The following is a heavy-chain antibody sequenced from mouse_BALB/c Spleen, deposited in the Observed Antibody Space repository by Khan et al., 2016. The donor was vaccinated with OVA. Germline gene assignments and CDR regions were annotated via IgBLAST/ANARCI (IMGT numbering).Heavy chain of an antibody. V-gene: IGHV2-6-4*01. D-gene: IGHD2-14*01. Sequence: QVRLQQSGPGLVAPSQSLSITCTVSGFSLSRYNIHWVRQPPGKGLEWLGMIWGGGGTDYNSTLKSRLSIRKDNSQSQVLLKMNSLQTDDTAMYSCARAYYRYDGYYAMDYWGQGTSVTVSS. J-gene: IGHJ4*01. CDR1: GFSLSRYN. CDR2: IWGGGGT. CDR3: ARAYYRYDGYYAMDY.